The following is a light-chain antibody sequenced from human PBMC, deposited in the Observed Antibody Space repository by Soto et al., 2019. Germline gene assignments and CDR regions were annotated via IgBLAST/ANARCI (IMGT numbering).Light chain of an antibody. Sequence: SVLTQPPSASGTPGQRVTISCSGSSSNIGRNTVNWFQQFPGTAPKLLIYNNDQRPSGVPDRISGSKSGTSASLAISGLQSEDEADYHCAAWDDTLNGHWVFGGGTKLTVL. V-gene: IGLV1-44*01. CDR2: NND. J-gene: IGLJ3*02. CDR3: AAWDDTLNGHWV. CDR1: SSNIGRNT.